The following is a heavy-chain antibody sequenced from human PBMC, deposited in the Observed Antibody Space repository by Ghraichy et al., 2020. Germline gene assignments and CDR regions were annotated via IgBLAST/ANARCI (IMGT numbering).Heavy chain of an antibody. D-gene: IGHD3-9*01. Sequence: SETLSLTCAVYGGSFSGYYWSWIRQPPGKGLEWIGEINHSGSTNYNPSLKSRVTISVDTSKNQFSLKLSSVTAADTAVYYCARGCVLRYFDWLPRSGMDVWGQGTTVTVSS. CDR2: INHSGST. J-gene: IGHJ6*02. CDR3: ARGCVLRYFDWLPRSGMDV. V-gene: IGHV4-34*01. CDR1: GGSFSGYY.